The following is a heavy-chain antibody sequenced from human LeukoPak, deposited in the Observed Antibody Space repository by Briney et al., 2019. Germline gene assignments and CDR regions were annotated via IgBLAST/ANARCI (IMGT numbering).Heavy chain of an antibody. CDR2: IYPGDSDT. D-gene: IGHD6-13*01. CDR3: ARLYLPYTSAWYGSAFDI. V-gene: IGHV5-51*01. J-gene: IGHJ3*02. Sequence: GESLKISCKGSGYSFTSYWIGWVRQVPGKGLEWMGIIYPGDSDTRYSPSFQGQVTISADRSITTAYLQWSSLKASDTAMYYCARLYLPYTSAWYGSAFDIWGQGTMVTVSS. CDR1: GYSFTSYW.